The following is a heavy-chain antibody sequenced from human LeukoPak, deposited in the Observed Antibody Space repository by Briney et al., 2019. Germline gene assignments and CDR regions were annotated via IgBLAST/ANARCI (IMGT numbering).Heavy chain of an antibody. D-gene: IGHD1-26*01. J-gene: IGHJ6*03. CDR3: ARGQRGSSSHYYYYMDV. CDR2: IYYSGST. CDR1: GGSISSYY. Sequence: SETLSLTCTVSGGSISSYYWSGIRQPPGKGLEGIGYIYYSGSTNYNPSLKSRVTISVDTSKNQFSLKLSSVTAADTAVYYCARGQRGSSSHYYYYMDVWGKGTTVTVSS. V-gene: IGHV4-59*12.